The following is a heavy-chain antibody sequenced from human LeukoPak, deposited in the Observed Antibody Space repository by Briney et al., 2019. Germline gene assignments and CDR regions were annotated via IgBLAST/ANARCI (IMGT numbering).Heavy chain of an antibody. J-gene: IGHJ4*02. CDR2: IKSNSDGGIA. D-gene: IGHD6-13*01. CDR3: TTYSSSWYYFDC. Sequence: GGSLRLSCATSGFTFTNAWMSWVRQAPGEGLEWVGRIKSNSDGGIAEYAAPVKGRFTISRDDSKNTLYLEMNSLKTEDTAVYYCTTYSSSWYYFDCWGQGTLVTVSS. V-gene: IGHV3-15*01. CDR1: GFTFTNAW.